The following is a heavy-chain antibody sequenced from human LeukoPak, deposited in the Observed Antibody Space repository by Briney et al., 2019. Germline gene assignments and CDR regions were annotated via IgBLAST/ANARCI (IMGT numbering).Heavy chain of an antibody. CDR1: GYSISSGYY. CDR3: ARHTYYYYYMDV. J-gene: IGHJ6*03. CDR2: IYYSGST. V-gene: IGHV4-38-2*02. Sequence: SETLSLTCTVSGYSISSGYYWGWIRQPPGKGLEWIGSIYYSGSTYYNPSLKSRVTISVDTSKNQFPLKLSSVTAADTAVYYCARHTYYYYYMDVWGKGTTVTISS.